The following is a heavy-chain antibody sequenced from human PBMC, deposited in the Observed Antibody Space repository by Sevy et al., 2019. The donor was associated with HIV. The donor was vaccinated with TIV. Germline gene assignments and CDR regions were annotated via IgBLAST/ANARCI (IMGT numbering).Heavy chain of an antibody. D-gene: IGHD2-15*01. J-gene: IGHJ4*02. V-gene: IGHV1-69*10. CDR1: GGTFSSYA. Sequence: ASVKVSCKASGGTFSSYAISWVRQAPGQGLEWMGGIVPILGIANYAQKFQGRVTITGDKSTSTAYMELSSLRSEDTAVYYCARGSSFVDAVNYWGQGTLVTVSS. CDR3: ARGSSFVDAVNY. CDR2: IVPILGIA.